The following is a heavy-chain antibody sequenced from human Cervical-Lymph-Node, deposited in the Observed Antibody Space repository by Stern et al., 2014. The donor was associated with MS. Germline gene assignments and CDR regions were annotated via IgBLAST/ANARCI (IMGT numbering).Heavy chain of an antibody. Sequence: QLQLQESGPGLVKPSETLSLTCTVSGDSINSGDFHWSWVRQSPGQGLEWIGYIYYSGRNYTNPSLKSRVTMSIDTSTNQFSLNLTSVTAADTALYYCARMKTGLRENRGFDFWGQGTQVTVSS. CDR3: ARMKTGLRENRGFDF. D-gene: IGHD4-17*01. V-gene: IGHV4-30-4*01. J-gene: IGHJ4*02. CDR1: GDSINSGDFH. CDR2: IYYSGRN.